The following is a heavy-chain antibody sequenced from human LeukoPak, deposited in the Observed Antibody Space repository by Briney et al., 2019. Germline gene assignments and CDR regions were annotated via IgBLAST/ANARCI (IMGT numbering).Heavy chain of an antibody. J-gene: IGHJ4*02. CDR1: GFIFSRYG. CDR3: AKEKDYYVSGSNSD. D-gene: IGHD3-10*01. Sequence: PGRSLRLSCAAFGFIFSRYGMHWVRQAPGKGLEWVAVISYEGKNKYYADSVKGRFTISRDNSKNTLYLEMNSLRPEDTAVYSCAKEKDYYVSGSNSDWGQGTLVTVSS. CDR2: ISYEGKNK. V-gene: IGHV3-30*18.